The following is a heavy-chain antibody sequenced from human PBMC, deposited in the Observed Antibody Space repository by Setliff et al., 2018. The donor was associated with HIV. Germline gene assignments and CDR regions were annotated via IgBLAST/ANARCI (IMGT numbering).Heavy chain of an antibody. V-gene: IGHV3-7*03. J-gene: IGHJ4*02. Sequence: GGSLRLSCAASRFDFNNYWMCWVRQAPGKGLEWVANIGQDGSEKNYVDSVKGRFTISRDNAKNSMDLQMNSLRAEDTAVYYCARGSYYEAGYWGQGTLVTVSS. CDR1: RFDFNNYW. CDR3: ARGSYYEAGY. D-gene: IGHD1-26*01. CDR2: IGQDGSEK.